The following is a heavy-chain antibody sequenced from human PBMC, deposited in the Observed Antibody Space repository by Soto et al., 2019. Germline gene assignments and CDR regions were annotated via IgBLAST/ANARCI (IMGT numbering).Heavy chain of an antibody. CDR1: GFTFSSYA. V-gene: IGHV3-23*01. J-gene: IGHJ3*01. D-gene: IGHD3-16*01. CDR3: AEVRATHAYDWDPSAFDF. CDR2: ISGSGGST. Sequence: EVQLLESGGGLVQPGGSLRLSCAASGFTFSSYAMSWVRQAPGKGLEWVSAISGSGGSTYYADSVKGRFTISRDNSKNRLYRQMNSLAGEESGVYYCAEVRATHAYDWDPSAFDFWGQGPMVTVSS.